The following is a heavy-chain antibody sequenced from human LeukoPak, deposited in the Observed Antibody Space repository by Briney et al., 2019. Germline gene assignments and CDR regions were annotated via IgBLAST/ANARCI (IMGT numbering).Heavy chain of an antibody. J-gene: IGHJ4*02. Sequence: GGSLRLSCAASGFTFSSYAVSWVRQAPGKGLEWVSAIGGSGGSTYYADSVKGRFTTSRDNSKNTLYLQMNSLRAEDTAVYYCAKVMTTVPKFDYWGQGTLVTVSS. CDR3: AKVMTTVPKFDY. D-gene: IGHD4-17*01. V-gene: IGHV3-23*01. CDR1: GFTFSSYA. CDR2: IGGSGGST.